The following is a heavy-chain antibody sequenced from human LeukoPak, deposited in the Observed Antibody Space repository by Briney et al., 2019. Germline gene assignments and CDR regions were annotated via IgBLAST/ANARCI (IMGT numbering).Heavy chain of an antibody. CDR1: GFTFDDYG. Sequence: GGSLRLSCVASGFTFDDYGMSWVRQAPGQGPEWVSDINWNGASRRYADSVKGRFTISRDNAKKSLYLQMNSLRAEDTALYYCARDSLKWEPKTHSFDFWGQGTMVTVSP. CDR2: INWNGASR. V-gene: IGHV3-20*04. J-gene: IGHJ3*01. D-gene: IGHD1-26*01. CDR3: ARDSLKWEPKTHSFDF.